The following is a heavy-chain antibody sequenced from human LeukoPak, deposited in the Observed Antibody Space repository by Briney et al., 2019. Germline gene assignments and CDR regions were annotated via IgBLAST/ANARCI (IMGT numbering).Heavy chain of an antibody. V-gene: IGHV4-31*03. CDR3: ARGFGELLHHYGMDV. Sequence: SETLSLTCSVSGGSISSGGYYWSWVRQHPGKGLEWIGYIYYSGSTYYNPSLKSRVTILVDTSKNQFSLKLSSVTAADTAVYYCARGFGELLHHYGMDVWGQGTTVTVSS. CDR1: GGSISSGGYY. CDR2: IYYSGST. J-gene: IGHJ6*02. D-gene: IGHD3-10*01.